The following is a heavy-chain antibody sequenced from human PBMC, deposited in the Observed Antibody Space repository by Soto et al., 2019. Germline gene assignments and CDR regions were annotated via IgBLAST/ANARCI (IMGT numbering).Heavy chain of an antibody. J-gene: IGHJ6*01. D-gene: IGHD4-4*01. CDR1: GFTFSDYD. Sequence: GGSLRPSCAASGFTFSDYDMSCIRQAPGKGLEWVSYISSSGSTIYYADSVKGRFTISRDNAKNSLYLQMNSLRAEDTAVYYCARTSDYSIHGMDVWGQGTTVTVS. CDR2: ISSSGSTI. CDR3: ARTSDYSIHGMDV. V-gene: IGHV3-11*01.